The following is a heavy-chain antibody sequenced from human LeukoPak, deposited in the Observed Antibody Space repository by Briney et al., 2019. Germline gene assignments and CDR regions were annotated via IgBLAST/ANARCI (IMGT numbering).Heavy chain of an antibody. J-gene: IGHJ6*02. CDR1: GFIFSSYE. V-gene: IGHV3-48*03. D-gene: IGHD4-11*01. Sequence: GGSLRLSCAASGFIFSSYEMNWVRQAPGKGLEWVSYISNSGSTIYYADSVKGRFTISRDNAKNSLYLQMNSLRAEDTAVYYCVRGGYSNANKFYYYGMDVWGQGTTVTV. CDR2: ISNSGSTI. CDR3: VRGGYSNANKFYYYGMDV.